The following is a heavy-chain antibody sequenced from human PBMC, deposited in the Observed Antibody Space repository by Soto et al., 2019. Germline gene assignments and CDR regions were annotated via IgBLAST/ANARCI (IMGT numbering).Heavy chain of an antibody. Sequence: QVQLVQSGAEVKKPGSSVKVSCKASGGTFSSYAISWVRQAPGQGLEWMGGIIPIFGTANYAQKFQGRVMIAADESTSTAYMELSSLRSEDKAVYYCARDRGGGITMIVVVSPGAFYIWGQGTMVTVSS. V-gene: IGHV1-69*01. D-gene: IGHD3-22*01. CDR1: GGTFSSYA. CDR3: ARDRGGGITMIVVVSPGAFYI. CDR2: IIPIFGTA. J-gene: IGHJ3*02.